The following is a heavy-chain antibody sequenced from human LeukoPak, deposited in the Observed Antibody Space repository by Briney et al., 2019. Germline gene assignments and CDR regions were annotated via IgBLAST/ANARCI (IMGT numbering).Heavy chain of an antibody. CDR2: IIPIFPIV. V-gene: IGHV1-69*04. Sequence: ASVKVSCKASGATSSGFAIYWLRQAPGQGLEWMGRIIPIFPIVYYAQIFQGRLTIERSRLISEDTAIYYCATTPPGYSYSNHFPYLDVWGKGASVIVSS. D-gene: IGHD3-22*01. J-gene: IGHJ6*03. CDR1: GATSSGFA. CDR3: HFPYLDV.